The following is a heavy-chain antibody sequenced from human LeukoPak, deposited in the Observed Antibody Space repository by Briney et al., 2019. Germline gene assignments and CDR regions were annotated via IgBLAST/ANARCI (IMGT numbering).Heavy chain of an antibody. CDR2: IYSGGST. J-gene: IGHJ3*02. D-gene: IGHD3-22*01. Sequence: GGSLRLSCAASGFTFSSYVMSWVRQAPGKGLEWVSVIYSGGSTYYADSVKGRFTISRDNSKNTLYLQMNSLRAEDTAVYYCARAGGAYYYDSSGDDAFDIWGQGTMVTVSS. CDR1: GFTFSSYV. V-gene: IGHV3-53*01. CDR3: ARAGGAYYYDSSGDDAFDI.